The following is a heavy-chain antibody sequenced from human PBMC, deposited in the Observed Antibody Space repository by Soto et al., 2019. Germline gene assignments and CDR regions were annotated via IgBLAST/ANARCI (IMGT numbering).Heavy chain of an antibody. V-gene: IGHV1-3*01. CDR3: GRDQSGIGYYVDWFDP. CDR1: GYTFNSQA. D-gene: IGHD3-10*02. J-gene: IGHJ5*02. CDR2: INAGNGNT. Sequence: ASVKVSCKASGYTFNSQAIHWVLQAPGQRPEWLGWINAGNGNTYYSEKFEGRVTFTRDTAATTVNMELTSLTSEDTAIYYCGRDQSGIGYYVDWFDPWGKGTLVTVSS.